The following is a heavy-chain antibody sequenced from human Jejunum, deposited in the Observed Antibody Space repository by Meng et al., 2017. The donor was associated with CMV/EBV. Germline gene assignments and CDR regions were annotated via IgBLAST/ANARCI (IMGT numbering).Heavy chain of an antibody. V-gene: IGHV1-69*16. CDR2: LIPKPRNS. J-gene: IGHJ6*02. CDR3: ARSNFYDIRGKNYFKYYGMDV. Sequence: ITWVRQGPGQGHGWMGGLIPKPRNSSFEQKVQDRVTITTDVSRNTVSMELSSLRSEDTAVYYCARSNFYDIRGKNYFKYYGMDVWGQGATVTVSS. D-gene: IGHD3-22*01.